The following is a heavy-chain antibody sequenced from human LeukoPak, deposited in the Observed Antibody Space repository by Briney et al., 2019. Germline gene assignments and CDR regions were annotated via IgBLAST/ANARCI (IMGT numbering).Heavy chain of an antibody. CDR3: ARAQAYYDILTGYYANNWFDP. CDR2: IYYSGST. Sequence: SETLSLTCTVSGGSISSYYWSWIRQPPGKGLEWIGYIYYSGSTNYNPSLKSRVTISVDTSKNQFSLKLSSVTAADTAVYYCARAQAYYDILTGYYANNWFDPWGREPWSPSPQ. J-gene: IGHJ5*02. CDR1: GGSISSYY. D-gene: IGHD3-9*01. V-gene: IGHV4-59*01.